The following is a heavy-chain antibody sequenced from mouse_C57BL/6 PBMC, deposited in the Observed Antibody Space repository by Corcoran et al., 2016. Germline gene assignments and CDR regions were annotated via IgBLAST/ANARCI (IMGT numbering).Heavy chain of an antibody. J-gene: IGHJ2*01. V-gene: IGHV9-3*01. D-gene: IGHD1-1*01. CDR3: ARRYYGSFDY. CDR1: GYSFTTYG. Sequence: QIQLVQSGPELKKPGETVKISCKASGYSFTTYGMSWVKQAPGKGLKWMGWINTYSGVPTYADDFKGRFAFSLETSASTAYLQINNLKNEDTATYFCARRYYGSFDYWGQGTTLTVSS. CDR2: INTYSGVP.